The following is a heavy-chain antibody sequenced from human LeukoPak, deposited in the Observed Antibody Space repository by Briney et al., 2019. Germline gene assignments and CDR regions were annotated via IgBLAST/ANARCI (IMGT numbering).Heavy chain of an antibody. J-gene: IGHJ4*02. CDR1: EGTFSTYA. V-gene: IGHV1-69*13. Sequence: ASVKVSYTASEGTFSTYAISWVRQAPGQGLEWMGGIIPIFGTANYAQKFQGRVTITADESTSTAYMELSSLRSEDTAVYYCASRDGYHYWGQGTLVTVSS. CDR3: ASRDGYHY. D-gene: IGHD5-24*01. CDR2: IIPIFGTA.